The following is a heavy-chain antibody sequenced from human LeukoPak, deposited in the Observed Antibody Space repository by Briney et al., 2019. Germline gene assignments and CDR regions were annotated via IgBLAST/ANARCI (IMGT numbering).Heavy chain of an antibody. J-gene: IGHJ4*02. V-gene: IGHV1-18*04. D-gene: IGHD3-10*01. CDR2: ISAYNGNT. CDR1: GYTFTSYY. Sequence: GASVKVSCKASGYTFTSYYMHWVRQAPGQGLEWMGWISAYNGNTNYAQKLQGRVTMTTDTSTSTAYMELRSLRSDDTAVYYCARDWAVRGVIRSVLDWGQGTLVSV. CDR3: ARDWAVRGVIRSVLD.